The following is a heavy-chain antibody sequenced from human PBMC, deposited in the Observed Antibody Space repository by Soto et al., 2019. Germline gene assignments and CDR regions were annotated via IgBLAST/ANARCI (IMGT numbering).Heavy chain of an antibody. Sequence: GGSLRLSCAASGFMFNNYAMSWVRQAPGKGLEWVSTVSVSGGTTYYADSLKGRFTISRDNSKKTVYLQMNRLRADDTAIYYCAKGLYYYDSSGYRLFDYWGQGTLVTVST. V-gene: IGHV3-23*01. D-gene: IGHD3-22*01. CDR2: VSVSGGTT. J-gene: IGHJ4*02. CDR1: GFMFNNYA. CDR3: AKGLYYYDSSGYRLFDY.